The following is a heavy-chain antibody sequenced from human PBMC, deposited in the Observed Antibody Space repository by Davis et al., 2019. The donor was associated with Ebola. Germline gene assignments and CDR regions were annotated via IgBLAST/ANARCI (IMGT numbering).Heavy chain of an antibody. CDR1: GGSISSYY. J-gene: IGHJ4*02. Sequence: PSETLSLTCTVSGGSISSYYWSWIRQPPGKGLEWIGYIYYSGSTNYNPSLKSRVTISVDTSKNQFSLKLSSVTAADTAVYYCARGYDFWSGYSGVYYFDYWGQGTLVTVSS. V-gene: IGHV4-59*01. D-gene: IGHD3-3*01. CDR2: IYYSGST. CDR3: ARGYDFWSGYSGVYYFDY.